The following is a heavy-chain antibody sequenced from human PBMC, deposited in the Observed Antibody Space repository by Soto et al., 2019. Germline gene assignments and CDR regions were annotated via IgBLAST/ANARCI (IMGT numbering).Heavy chain of an antibody. V-gene: IGHV1-8*01. J-gene: IGHJ5*02. CDR3: AGGGGYDFWSGYPNWFDP. Sequence: QVQLVQSGAEVKKPGASVKVSCKASGYTFTSYDINWVRQATGQGLEWMGWMNPNSGNTGYAQKFQGRVTMTRNTSISTAYMGVSSLRSEDPAVYFCAGGGGYDFWSGYPNWFDPWGQGTLVTVSS. D-gene: IGHD3-3*01. CDR2: MNPNSGNT. CDR1: GYTFTSYD.